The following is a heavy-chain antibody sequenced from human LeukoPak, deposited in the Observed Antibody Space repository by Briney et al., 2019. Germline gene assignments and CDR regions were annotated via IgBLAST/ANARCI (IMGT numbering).Heavy chain of an antibody. Sequence: SETLSLTCTVSGGSISSSDYYWGWIRQPPGKGLEWIGNIYYTGSSSYNSSLKSRVTISVDTSKNQFSLQLSSVTAADTAVYYCARENYCTNGVCWAFDPWGQGTLVAVSS. CDR3: ARENYCTNGVCWAFDP. V-gene: IGHV4-39*07. D-gene: IGHD2-8*01. J-gene: IGHJ5*02. CDR1: GGSISSSDYY. CDR2: IYYTGSS.